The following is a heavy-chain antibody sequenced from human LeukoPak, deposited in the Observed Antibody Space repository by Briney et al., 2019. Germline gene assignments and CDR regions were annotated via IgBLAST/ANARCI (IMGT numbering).Heavy chain of an antibody. CDR1: GDSISNDDYY. D-gene: IGHD3-22*01. J-gene: IGHJ4*02. V-gene: IGHV4-31*03. CDR3: ARGRYYYDSSGYFFGRNFDY. CDR2: VSFRGST. Sequence: KSSETLSLTCTVSGDSISNDDYYWSWIRQHPGKGLEWIGYVSFRGSTYYSPSLTSRITVSVDTSRNQFSLRLSSVTAADTAVYYCARGRYYYDSSGYFFGRNFDYWGQGTLVTVSS.